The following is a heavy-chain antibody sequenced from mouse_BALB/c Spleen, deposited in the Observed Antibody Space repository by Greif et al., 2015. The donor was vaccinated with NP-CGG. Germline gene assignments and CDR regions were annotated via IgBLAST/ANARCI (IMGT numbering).Heavy chain of an antibody. CDR1: GYTFTDYY. CDR3: ARRTGTGAMDY. CDR2: IYPGSGNT. V-gene: IGHV1-84*02. J-gene: IGHJ4*01. D-gene: IGHD4-1*01. Sequence: QVQLQQPGPELVKPGASVKISCKASGYTFTDYYINWVKQKPGQGLEWIVWIYPGSGNTKYNEKFKGKATLTVDTSSSTAYMQLSSLTSEDTAVYFCARRTGTGAMDYWGQGTSVTVSS.